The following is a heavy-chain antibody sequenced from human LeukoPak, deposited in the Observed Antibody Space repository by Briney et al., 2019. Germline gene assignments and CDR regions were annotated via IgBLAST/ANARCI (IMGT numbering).Heavy chain of an antibody. CDR1: GFTFSSYS. V-gene: IGHV3-21*01. D-gene: IGHD5-12*01. Sequence: PGGSLRLSCAASGFTFSSYSMNWVRQAPGKGLEWVSSISSSSSYIYYADSVKDRFTISRDNAKNSLYLQMNSLRAEDTAVYYCARSPGYSGYDPFDYWGQGTLVTVSS. CDR2: ISSSSSYI. J-gene: IGHJ4*02. CDR3: ARSPGYSGYDPFDY.